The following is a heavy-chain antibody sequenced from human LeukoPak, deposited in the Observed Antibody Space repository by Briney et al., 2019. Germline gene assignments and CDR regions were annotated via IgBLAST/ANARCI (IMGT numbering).Heavy chain of an antibody. J-gene: IGHJ4*02. CDR3: ARDSPYDFWSGYSPEGDYFDY. V-gene: IGHV4-39*07. CDR1: GGSISSSSYY. D-gene: IGHD3-3*01. Sequence: ASETLSLTCTVSGGSISSSSYYWGWIRQPPGKGLEWIGSIYYSGSTYYNPSLKSRVTISVDTSKNQFSLKLSSVTAADTAVYYCARDSPYDFWSGYSPEGDYFDYWGQGTLVTVSS. CDR2: IYYSGST.